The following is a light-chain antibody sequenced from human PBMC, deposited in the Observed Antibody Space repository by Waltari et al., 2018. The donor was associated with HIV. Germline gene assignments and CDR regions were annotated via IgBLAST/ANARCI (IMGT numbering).Light chain of an antibody. CDR3: QLWDSNTAV. Sequence: SYEVTQPLSVSVALGQTAKITCGGNNIGAKSVHWYQQKPGQIPLLVIYRDDSRPSGIPERFSGFSSGNTATLTISRAEVADEADYYCQLWDSNTAVFGGGTRLTVL. CDR1: NIGAKS. J-gene: IGLJ2*01. CDR2: RDD. V-gene: IGLV3-9*01.